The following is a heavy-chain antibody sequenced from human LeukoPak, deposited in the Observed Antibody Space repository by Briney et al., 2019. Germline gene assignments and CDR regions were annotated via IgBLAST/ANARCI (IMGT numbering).Heavy chain of an antibody. CDR3: ARSLVGPTGGGYFDY. CDR2: IKQDGSEK. V-gene: IGHV3-7*01. D-gene: IGHD1-26*01. Sequence: PGGSLRLSCAASGFTFSSYFMSWVRQAPGKGLEWVANIKQDGSEKYYVDSVKGRFTISRDNAKNSLYLQMNSLRAEDTAVYYCARSLVGPTGGGYFDYWGQGTLVTVSS. J-gene: IGHJ4*02. CDR1: GFTFSSYF.